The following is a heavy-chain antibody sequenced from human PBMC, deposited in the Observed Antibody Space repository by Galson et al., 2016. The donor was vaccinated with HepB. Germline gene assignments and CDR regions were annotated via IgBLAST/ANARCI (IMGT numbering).Heavy chain of an antibody. D-gene: IGHD1-26*01. CDR1: GFIFSTYG. J-gene: IGHJ4*02. Sequence: SLRLSCAASGFIFSTYGMHWVRQAPGKGLEWVAVITHDASNTYHADSVKGRFTISRDNSKDTLYLQMNSLRPEDSAVYYCVTPRIGGSYFMPFDSWGQGTLLTVSS. V-gene: IGHV3-30*03. CDR3: VTPRIGGSYFMPFDS. CDR2: ITHDASNT.